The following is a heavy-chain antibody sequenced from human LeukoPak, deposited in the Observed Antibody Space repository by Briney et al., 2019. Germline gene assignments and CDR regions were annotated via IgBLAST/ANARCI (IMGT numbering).Heavy chain of an antibody. Sequence: SETLSLTCAVYGGSFSGYYWSWIRQPPGKGLEWIGEINHSGSTNYNPSLKSRVTISVDTSKSQFSLKLSSVTAADTAVYYCARRKGLIYEDVSGSDLYTGVLDYWGQGTLVTVSS. CDR1: GGSFSGYY. J-gene: IGHJ4*02. D-gene: IGHD3-16*02. CDR2: INHSGST. V-gene: IGHV4-34*01. CDR3: ARRKGLIYEDVSGSDLYTGVLDY.